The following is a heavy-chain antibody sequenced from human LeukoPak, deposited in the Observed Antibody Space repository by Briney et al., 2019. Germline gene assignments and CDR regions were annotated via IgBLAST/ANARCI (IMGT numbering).Heavy chain of an antibody. V-gene: IGHV3-21*01. CDR2: ISSSGSDI. Sequence: TTGGSLRLSCAASGFIFSSYGLNWVRQAPGRGLEWVSSISSSGSDIFYADSVKGRFTISRDNAEKTLYLQMNSLRAEDTAVYYCARDQGPRYRGIWEAAAGTTPSFDYWGQGTLVTVSS. J-gene: IGHJ4*02. CDR1: GFIFSSYG. CDR3: ARDQGPRYRGIWEAAAGTTPSFDY. D-gene: IGHD6-13*01.